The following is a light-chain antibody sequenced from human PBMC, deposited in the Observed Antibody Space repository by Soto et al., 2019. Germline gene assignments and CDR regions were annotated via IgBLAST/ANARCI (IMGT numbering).Light chain of an antibody. CDR1: SSDIGSYNY. V-gene: IGLV2-14*01. CDR2: EVS. Sequence: QSVLTQPASVSGSPGQSITISCTGTSSDIGSYNYVSWYQHHPGKAPKLIIYEVSNRPSGVSNRFSGSKSGNTASLTISGLQAEDEADYYCSSYTSSTTLVVFGGGTKVTVL. J-gene: IGLJ3*02. CDR3: SSYTSSTTLVV.